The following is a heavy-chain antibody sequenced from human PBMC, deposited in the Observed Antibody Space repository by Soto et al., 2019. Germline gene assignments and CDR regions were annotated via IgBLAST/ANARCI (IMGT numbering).Heavy chain of an antibody. CDR1: GFTFGDYT. V-gene: IGHV3-49*05. CDR3: ARDVAAYDYGEFYGMEV. Sequence: EVQLLESGGGLVKPGLTLRLSCTASGFTFGDYTMAWFRQATGGGLEWVGIIRSKADGGTTEYAGSVKGRFTISRDDSKSIAYMQMNGLQSENTDVYYCARDVAAYDYGEFYGMEVWGQSTTVNVSS. CDR2: IRSKADGGTT. J-gene: IGHJ6*01. D-gene: IGHD4-17*01.